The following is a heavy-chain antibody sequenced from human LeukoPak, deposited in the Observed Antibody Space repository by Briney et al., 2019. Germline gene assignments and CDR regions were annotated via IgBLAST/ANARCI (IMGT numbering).Heavy chain of an antibody. V-gene: IGHV2-70*01. CDR2: FGWVDDK. CDR1: GFSRSTSSVC. Sequence: SGPALVHPTPTPTLTFTISGFSRSTSSVCVSWIREPPGKALEWRTLFGWVDDKYYSTSLKTRLTISKDTSKNQVVLTMTNMDPVDTATYYCARMITLSDGRYTSKTLDYWGEGNLVTVSS. CDR3: ARMITLSDGRYTSKTLDY. J-gene: IGHJ4*02. D-gene: IGHD1-26*01.